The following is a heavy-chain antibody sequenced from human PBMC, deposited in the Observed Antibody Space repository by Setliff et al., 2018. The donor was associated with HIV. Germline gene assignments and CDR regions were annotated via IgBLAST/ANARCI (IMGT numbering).Heavy chain of an antibody. J-gene: IGHJ4*02. CDR2: ISHSGST. CDR1: GYSISSGYY. CDR3: ARHEITMVRGVTIKAGYSFDY. Sequence: SETLSLTCAVSGYSISSGYYWGWIRQPPGKGLEWIGSISHSGSTYYNPSLKSRVTISVDTSKNQFSLKLSSVTAADTAVYYCARHEITMVRGVTIKAGYSFDYWGRGTLVTVSS. V-gene: IGHV4-38-2*01. D-gene: IGHD3-10*01.